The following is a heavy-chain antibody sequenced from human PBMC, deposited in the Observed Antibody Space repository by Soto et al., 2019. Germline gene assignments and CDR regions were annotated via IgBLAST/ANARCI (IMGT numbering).Heavy chain of an antibody. V-gene: IGHV4-34*01. Sequence: SETLPITCAVSGGSFSGFYWTWIHQPPGEGLEWIGEINHSGTINFNPSLRSRLTISLDSSKKHFSLKLTSLTAADAAVYYCARADRTLVTSYGLDVWGQGTTVTVSS. D-gene: IGHD2-21*02. CDR1: GGSFSGFY. J-gene: IGHJ6*02. CDR3: ARADRTLVTSYGLDV. CDR2: INHSGTI.